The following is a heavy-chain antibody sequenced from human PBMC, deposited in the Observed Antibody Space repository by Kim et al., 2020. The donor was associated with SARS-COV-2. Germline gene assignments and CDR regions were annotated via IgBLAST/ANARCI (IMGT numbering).Heavy chain of an antibody. D-gene: IGHD6-13*01. V-gene: IGHV1-18*04. J-gene: IGHJ4*02. CDR3: ARGGRQQLVHAFDQ. CDR2: ISVYNGDT. Sequence: ASVKVSCKASGYTFTNYGLSWVRQAPGQGLQWMGWISVYNGDTIYAQNLQGRVTMTTDASANTAYMELRSLRSDDTAVYYCARGGRQQLVHAFDQWGQGT. CDR1: GYTFTNYG.